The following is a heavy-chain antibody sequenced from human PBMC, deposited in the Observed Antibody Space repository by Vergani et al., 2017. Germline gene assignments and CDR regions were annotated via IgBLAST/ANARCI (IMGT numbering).Heavy chain of an antibody. D-gene: IGHD2-15*01. CDR2: ISYDGTQT. Sequence: QVHLVESGGGVVQPGRSLRLSCVVSGFTSSYYGMHWVRQAPGKGLEWVAVISYDGTQTYYADSVKGRFTISRDNSKSTLYLQMNSLRTEDTAVYYCATKSCGTPRCQIGYFREWGQGTLVTVSS. V-gene: IGHV3-30*03. CDR1: GFTSSYYG. J-gene: IGHJ1*01. CDR3: ATKSCGTPRCQIGYFRE.